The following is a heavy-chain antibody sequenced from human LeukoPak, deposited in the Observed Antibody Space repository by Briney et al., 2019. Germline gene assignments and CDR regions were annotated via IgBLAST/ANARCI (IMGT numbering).Heavy chain of an antibody. CDR3: AKRVAAAGIFDY. Sequence: SETLSLTCTVSGGSISSSSYYWSWIRQPPGKGLEWIGYIYQSGSTYYTPSLESRVTISVDRSKNQFSLRLSSVTAADTAVYYCAKRVAAAGIFDYWGQGTLVTVSS. J-gene: IGHJ4*02. V-gene: IGHV4-30-2*01. CDR1: GGSISSSSYY. D-gene: IGHD6-13*01. CDR2: IYQSGST.